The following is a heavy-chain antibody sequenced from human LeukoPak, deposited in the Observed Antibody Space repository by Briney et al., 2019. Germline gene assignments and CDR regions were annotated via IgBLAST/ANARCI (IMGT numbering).Heavy chain of an antibody. CDR3: ARESCTSSSCYARYYYGMDV. CDR1: GGAISSANW. CDR2: IFHSGNT. D-gene: IGHD2-2*01. V-gene: IGHV4-4*02. J-gene: IGHJ6*04. Sequence: SGTLSLTCAVSGGAISSANWWSWARQPPGKGLEWIGEIFHSGNTNCNPSLKSRVTISVDKSKNQFSLKLTSVTAADTAVYYCARESCTSSSCYARYYYGMDVWGKGTTVTVSS.